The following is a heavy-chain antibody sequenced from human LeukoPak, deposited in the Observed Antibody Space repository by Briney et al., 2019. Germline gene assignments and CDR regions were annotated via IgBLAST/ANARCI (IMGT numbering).Heavy chain of an antibody. J-gene: IGHJ4*02. CDR2: IKEDESKT. CDR1: GFNFGTYW. D-gene: IGHD2-2*01. V-gene: IGHV3-7*01. Sequence: QSGGSLRLSCAASGFNFGTYWMSWVRQAPGKGLEWVANIKEDESKTHYVDSVKGRFTISRDNAGNSLYLQMNSLRVEDTAVYYCASKLLPAAEQGLAYRGQGTLVTVSS. CDR3: ASKLLPAAEQGLAY.